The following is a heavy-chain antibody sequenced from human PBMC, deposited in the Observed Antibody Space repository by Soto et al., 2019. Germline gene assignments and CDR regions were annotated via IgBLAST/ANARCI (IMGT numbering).Heavy chain of an antibody. CDR1: GFTFSSYG. Sequence: GGSLRLSCAASGFTFSSYGMHWVRQAPGKGLEWVAVISYDGSNKYYADSVKGRFTISRDNSKNTLYLQMNSLRAEDTAVYYCAKELSVPAATARYYYYYMDVWGKGTTVTVSS. V-gene: IGHV3-30*18. CDR3: AKELSVPAATARYYYYYMDV. J-gene: IGHJ6*03. D-gene: IGHD2-2*01. CDR2: ISYDGSNK.